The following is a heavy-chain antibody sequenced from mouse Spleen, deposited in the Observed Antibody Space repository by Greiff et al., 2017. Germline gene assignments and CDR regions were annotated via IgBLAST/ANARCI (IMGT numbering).Heavy chain of an antibody. Sequence: EVKVEESGGGLVKPGGSLKLSCAASGFAFSSYDMSWVRQTPEKRLEWVAYISSGGGSTYYPDTVKGRFTISRDNAKNTLYLQMSSLKSEDTAMYYCARQGNYAFFDYWGQGTTLTVSS. J-gene: IGHJ2*01. CDR3: ARQGNYAFFDY. D-gene: IGHD2-1*01. V-gene: IGHV5-12-1*01. CDR2: ISSGGGST. CDR1: GFAFSSYD.